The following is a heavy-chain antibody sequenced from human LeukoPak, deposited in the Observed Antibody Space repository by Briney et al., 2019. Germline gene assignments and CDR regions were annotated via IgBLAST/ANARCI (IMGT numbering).Heavy chain of an antibody. CDR1: GFTFSSYA. CDR2: ISYDGSNK. V-gene: IGHV3-30-3*01. D-gene: IGHD1-26*01. J-gene: IGHJ4*02. Sequence: GGSLRLSCAASGFTFSSYAMSWVRQAPGKGLEWVAVISYDGSNKYYADSVKGRFTISRDNSKNTLYLQMNSLRAEDTAVYYCARVPLSYGEHGPFDYWGQGTLVTVSS. CDR3: ARVPLSYGEHGPFDY.